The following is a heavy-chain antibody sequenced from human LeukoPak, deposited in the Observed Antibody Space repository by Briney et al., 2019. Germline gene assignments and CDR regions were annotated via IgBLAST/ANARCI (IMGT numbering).Heavy chain of an antibody. CDR3: ARDLSGSLYFDH. D-gene: IGHD3-10*01. V-gene: IGHV4-4*07. Sequence: PSETLSLTCSVSGGSISSYYWNWIRQSAGKGLEWIGRLYVSGATDYNPSLKTRVTISVDTSKKQFPLKLTSVTAADTTVYYCARDLSGSLYFDHWGQGALVTVS. CDR1: GGSISSYY. J-gene: IGHJ4*02. CDR2: LYVSGAT.